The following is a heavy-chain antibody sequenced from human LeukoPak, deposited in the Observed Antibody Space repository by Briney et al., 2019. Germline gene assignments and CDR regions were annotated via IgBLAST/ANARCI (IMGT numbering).Heavy chain of an antibody. V-gene: IGHV3-33*01. CDR3: AASREGSGTYFDY. J-gene: IGHJ4*02. Sequence: GRSLRLSCAASGFTFSSYGMHWVRQAPGKGLEWVAVIWYDGSNKYYADSVKGRFTISRDNSKNTLYLQINSLRAEDTAVYYCAASREGSGTYFDYWGQGTLVTVSS. D-gene: IGHD3-10*01. CDR2: IWYDGSNK. CDR1: GFTFSSYG.